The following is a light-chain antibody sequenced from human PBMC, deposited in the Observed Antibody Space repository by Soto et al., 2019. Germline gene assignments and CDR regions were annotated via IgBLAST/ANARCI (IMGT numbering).Light chain of an antibody. CDR1: SSDVGGYNY. V-gene: IGLV2-14*01. J-gene: IGLJ2*01. Sequence: QSALTQPASVSGSPGQSITISCTGTSSDVGGYNYVSWYQQHPGKAPKLMISEVSNRPSGVSNRFSGSKSGNTASLTISGLQAEDEADYYCISYTSSSTLVFGGGTQLNVL. CDR3: ISYTSSSTLV. CDR2: EVS.